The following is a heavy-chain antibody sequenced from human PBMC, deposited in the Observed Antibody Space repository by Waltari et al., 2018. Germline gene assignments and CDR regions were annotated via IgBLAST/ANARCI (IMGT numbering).Heavy chain of an antibody. CDR1: GGTFGRFA. Sequence: QVQLVQSGAEVKKPGSSVKVTCKASGGTFGRFAISWVRQAAGEGLEWMGGIIPKIGASNYAQKFQGRVTITADDSTRIAYMEVSSLSFDDTAVYFCATDTSPPYWGQGTLVIVSS. CDR2: IIPKIGAS. V-gene: IGHV1-69*01. CDR3: ATDTSPPY. D-gene: IGHD2-2*01. J-gene: IGHJ4*02.